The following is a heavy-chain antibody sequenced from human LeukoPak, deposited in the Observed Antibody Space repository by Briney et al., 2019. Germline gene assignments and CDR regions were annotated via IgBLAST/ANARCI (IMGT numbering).Heavy chain of an antibody. V-gene: IGHV3-48*01. CDR3: ARDRMFGRWPYYMDV. D-gene: IGHD3-10*02. CDR2: ISSSSSTI. Sequence: GGSLRLSCAASGFTFSSYAMNWVRQAPGKGLEWVSYISSSSSTIYYADSVKGRFTISRDNAKNSLYLQMNSLRAEDTAVYYCARDRMFGRWPYYMDVWGKGTTVTVSS. J-gene: IGHJ6*03. CDR1: GFTFSSYA.